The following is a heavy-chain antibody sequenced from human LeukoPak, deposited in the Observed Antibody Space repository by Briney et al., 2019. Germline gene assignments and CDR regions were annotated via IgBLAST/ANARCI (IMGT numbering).Heavy chain of an antibody. D-gene: IGHD2-2*01. CDR1: GGSFSGYY. Sequence: PSETLSLTCAVYGGSFSGYYWSWIRQPPGKGLEWIGEINHSGSTNYNPSLKSRVTISVDTSKNQFSLKLSSVTAADTAVYYCARDGGYCSSTSCRYYMDVWGKGTTVTISS. CDR3: ARDGGYCSSTSCRYYMDV. CDR2: INHSGST. V-gene: IGHV4-34*01. J-gene: IGHJ6*03.